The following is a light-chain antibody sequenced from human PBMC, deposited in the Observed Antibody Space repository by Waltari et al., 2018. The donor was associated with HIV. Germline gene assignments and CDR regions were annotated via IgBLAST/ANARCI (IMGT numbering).Light chain of an antibody. CDR3: HAFDSSLSGWV. Sequence: QSVLTQPPSVSGAPGQRITISCTGSSSNIGAGYDVHWYQHLPGTAPKLLIYGDSNRPSGVPDRFSASRSGTSASLASTGLQAEDEGDYYCHAFDSSLSGWVFGGRTKLTVL. J-gene: IGLJ2*01. CDR1: SSNIGAGYD. V-gene: IGLV1-40*01. CDR2: GDS.